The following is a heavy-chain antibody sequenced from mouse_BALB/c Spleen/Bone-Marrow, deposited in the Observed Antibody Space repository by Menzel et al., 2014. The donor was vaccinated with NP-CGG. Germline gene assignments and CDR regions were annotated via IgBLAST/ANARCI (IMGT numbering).Heavy chain of an antibody. V-gene: IGHV1-80*01. CDR3: ARSRGYYVDY. J-gene: IGHJ2*01. CDR2: IYPGDGDT. Sequence: VQLQESGAELVRPGSSVKISCKASGYAFSSYWMNWVKQRPGQGLEWIVQIYPGDGDTTYNGKFKGKATLTADRSSSTAYMQLSSLTSEDSAVYFCARSRGYYVDYCGQGTTLTVSS. CDR1: GYAFSSYW.